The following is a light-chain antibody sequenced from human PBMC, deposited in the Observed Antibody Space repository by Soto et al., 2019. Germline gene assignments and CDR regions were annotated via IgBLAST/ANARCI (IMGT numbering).Light chain of an antibody. J-gene: IGKJ1*01. CDR3: QQSYSTPWT. CDR1: QSISNY. V-gene: IGKV1-39*01. CDR2: TAS. Sequence: DIQMTQSPSSLSASVGDRVSIPCRASQSISNYLNWYQQKPGKAPKLLIYTASSLQSGVPSRFSGSGSGTDFTLTVSSLQPEDFATYFCQQSYSTPWTFGHGTKLEIK.